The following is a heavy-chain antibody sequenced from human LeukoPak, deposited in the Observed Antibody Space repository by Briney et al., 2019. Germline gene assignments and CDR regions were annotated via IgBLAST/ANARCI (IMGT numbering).Heavy chain of an antibody. V-gene: IGHV1-18*01. CDR1: GYTFTSYG. CDR3: ARELAAAGRQDFDY. D-gene: IGHD6-13*01. J-gene: IGHJ4*02. CDR2: ISAYNGHT. Sequence: ASVKVSCKASGYTFTSYGLSWVRQAPGQGLEWMGWISAYNGHTNYAQKFQGRVTMTRDMSTSTVYMELSSLRSEDTAVYYCARELAAAGRQDFDYWGQGTLVTVSS.